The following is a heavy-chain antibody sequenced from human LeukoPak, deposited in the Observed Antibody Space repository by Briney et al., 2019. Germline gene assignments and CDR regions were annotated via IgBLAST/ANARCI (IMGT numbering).Heavy chain of an antibody. V-gene: IGHV4-59*08. CDR3: ATTTSPYWCFDL. D-gene: IGHD2-2*01. CDR2: MYSSGST. Sequence: SETLSLTCTVSGGSISSYYWNWIRQPPGKGLEWIGYMYSSGSTNYNPSLRSRVTMSVDTSKNQFSLRLTSVTAADTAVYYCATTTSPYWCFDLWGRGTLVTVSS. J-gene: IGHJ2*01. CDR1: GGSISSYY.